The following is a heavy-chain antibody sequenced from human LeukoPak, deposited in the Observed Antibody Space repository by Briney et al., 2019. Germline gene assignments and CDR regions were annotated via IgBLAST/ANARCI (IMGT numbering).Heavy chain of an antibody. V-gene: IGHV3-33*06. J-gene: IGHJ6*03. CDR1: GFTFSSYG. D-gene: IGHD2-21*02. Sequence: GGSLRLSCAASGFTFSSYGMHWVRQAPGKGLEWVAVIWYDGSNKYYADSVKGRFTISRDNSKNTLYLPMNSLRAEDTAVYYCAKGNCGGDCYSQSHYYYYYMDVWGKGTTVTVSS. CDR2: IWYDGSNK. CDR3: AKGNCGGDCYSQSHYYYYYMDV.